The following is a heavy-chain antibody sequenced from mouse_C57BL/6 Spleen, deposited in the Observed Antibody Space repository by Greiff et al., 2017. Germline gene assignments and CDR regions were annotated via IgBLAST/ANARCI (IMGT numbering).Heavy chain of an antibody. CDR2: IYPGDGDT. D-gene: IGHD3-3*01. CDR3: AREGDSPYYFDY. Sequence: VQLQQSGPELVKPGASVKISCKASGYAFSSSWMNWVKQRPGKGLEWIGRIYPGDGDTNYNGKFKGKATLTADKSSSTADMQLSSLTSEDSAVYFCAREGDSPYYFDYWGQGTTLTVSS. V-gene: IGHV1-82*01. J-gene: IGHJ2*01. CDR1: GYAFSSSW.